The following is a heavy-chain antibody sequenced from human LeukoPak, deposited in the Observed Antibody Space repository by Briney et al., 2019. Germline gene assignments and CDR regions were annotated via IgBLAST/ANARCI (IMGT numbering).Heavy chain of an antibody. Sequence: GRSLRLSCAASGFTFINYGMHWVRQAPGKGLEWVAVIWYDGTKKYYEDSVKGRFTISRDNSKNTLYLQMNSLRAEDTAVYYCARDPRQWLAGFDYWGQGTLVTVPS. J-gene: IGHJ4*02. CDR2: IWYDGTKK. CDR3: ARDPRQWLAGFDY. D-gene: IGHD6-19*01. V-gene: IGHV3-33*08. CDR1: GFTFINYG.